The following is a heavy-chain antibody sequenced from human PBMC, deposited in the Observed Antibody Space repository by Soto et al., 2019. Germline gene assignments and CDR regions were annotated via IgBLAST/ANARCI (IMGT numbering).Heavy chain of an antibody. CDR2: IVVGSGNT. J-gene: IGHJ6*02. CDR3: AANPNGVYYYYYYGMDV. Sequence: SVKVSCKASGFTFTSSAVQWVRQARGQRLEWIGWIVVGSGNTNYAQKFQERVTITRDMSTSTAYMELSSLRSEDTAVYYCAANPNGVYYYYYYGMDVWGQGTTVTVSS. CDR1: GFTFTSSA. D-gene: IGHD2-8*01. V-gene: IGHV1-58*01.